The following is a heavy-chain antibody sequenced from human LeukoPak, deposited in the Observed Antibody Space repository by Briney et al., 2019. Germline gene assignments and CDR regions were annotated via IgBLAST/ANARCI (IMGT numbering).Heavy chain of an antibody. CDR2: INHSGST. CDR3: ARGLSRDRLLFPYFDY. CDR1: GGSFSGYY. D-gene: IGHD2-21*02. V-gene: IGHV4-34*01. Sequence: KSSETLSLTCAVYGGSFSGYYWSWIRQPPGKGLEWIGEINHSGSTNYNPSLKSRVTISVDTSKNQFSLKLSSVTAADTAVYYCARGLSRDRLLFPYFDYWGQGTLVTVSS. J-gene: IGHJ4*02.